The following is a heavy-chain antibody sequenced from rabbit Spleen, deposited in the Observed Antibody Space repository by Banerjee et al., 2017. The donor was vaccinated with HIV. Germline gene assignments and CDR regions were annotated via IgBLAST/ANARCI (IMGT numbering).Heavy chain of an antibody. D-gene: IGHD1-1*01. Sequence: QSLEESGGDLVKPGASLTLTCIASGVSFSGSSYMCWVRQAPGKGLEWIACIEGGSSSFTYFASWAKGRFTISKTSSTTVTLQMTSLTAADTATYLCARDTSSSFSSYGMDLWGPGTLVTVS. V-gene: IGHV1S40*01. J-gene: IGHJ6*01. CDR2: IEGGSSSFT. CDR3: ARDTSSSFSSYGMDL. CDR1: GVSFSGSSY.